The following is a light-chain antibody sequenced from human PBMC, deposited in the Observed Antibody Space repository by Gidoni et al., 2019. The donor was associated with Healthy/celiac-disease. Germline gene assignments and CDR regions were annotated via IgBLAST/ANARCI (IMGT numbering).Light chain of an antibody. CDR2: GAP. J-gene: IGKJ1*01. CDR3: QQYGSSPWT. CDR1: QSVSSTY. Sequence: ILLQQPPGPLSLSPGERATLSCRASQSVSSTYVAWYQQKPGPAPRLLIYGAPSRATSIPDWCSGGGSGTDFTLTISRLEHEDFAVYYYQQYGSSPWTFGQGTKVEIK. V-gene: IGKV3-20*01.